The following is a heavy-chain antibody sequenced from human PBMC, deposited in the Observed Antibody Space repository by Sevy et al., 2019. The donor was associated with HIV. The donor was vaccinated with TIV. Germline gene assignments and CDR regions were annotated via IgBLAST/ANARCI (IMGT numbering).Heavy chain of an antibody. J-gene: IGHJ6*02. D-gene: IGHD1-1*01. Sequence: GESLKISCKGSGYRFADYWIGWVRQMSGKGLKYMGIIYPGDSDTRHSPPFQGQVTISVDKSISTAYLQWSSLKASDTAIYYCARGARGTLPSYYYYTLNVWGQGTTVTVSS. CDR3: ARGARGTLPSYYYYTLNV. CDR1: GYRFADYW. CDR2: IYPGDSDT. V-gene: IGHV5-51*01.